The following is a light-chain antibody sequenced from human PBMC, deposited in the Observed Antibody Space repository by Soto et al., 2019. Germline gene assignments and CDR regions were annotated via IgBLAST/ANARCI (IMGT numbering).Light chain of an antibody. Sequence: QSALTQPASVSGSPGQSITISCTGTSSDVGGYNYVSWYQQHPGKAPKLMIYDVTYRPSGVSNRFSGSKSGSTASLTISGLQADDEADYYCSSYTSGDTPVVFGGGTKVTVL. V-gene: IGLV2-14*03. CDR1: SSDVGGYNY. CDR2: DVT. J-gene: IGLJ3*02. CDR3: SSYTSGDTPVV.